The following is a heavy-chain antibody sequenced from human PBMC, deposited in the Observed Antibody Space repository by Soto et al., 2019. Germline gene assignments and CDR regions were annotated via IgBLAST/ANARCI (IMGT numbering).Heavy chain of an antibody. CDR1: GFTFSGSA. Sequence: EVQLVESGGGLVQPGGSLTLSCVASGFTFSGSAMHWVRQASGKGLEWVGRIRSNANNYATAYAASVKGRFTISRDDSKNTAFLQMNSLKTEDTAVYYCSRPDGDFEVVNFDYWGQGTLVTVSS. CDR3: SRPDGDFEVVNFDY. CDR2: IRSNANNYAT. D-gene: IGHD2-15*01. J-gene: IGHJ4*02. V-gene: IGHV3-73*02.